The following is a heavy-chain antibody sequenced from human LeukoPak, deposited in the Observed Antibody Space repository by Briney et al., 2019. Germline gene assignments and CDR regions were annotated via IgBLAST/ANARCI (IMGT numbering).Heavy chain of an antibody. V-gene: IGHV3-23*01. CDR2: ISGSGGST. Sequence: GGSLRLSCAASGFTFSSYGMSWVRQAPGKGLEWVSAISGSGGSTYYADSVKGRFTISRDNSKNTLYLQMNSLRAEDTAVYYCARQTGSGLFILPGGQGTLVTVSS. J-gene: IGHJ4*02. CDR1: GFTFSSYG. D-gene: IGHD3/OR15-3a*01. CDR3: ARQTGSGLFILP.